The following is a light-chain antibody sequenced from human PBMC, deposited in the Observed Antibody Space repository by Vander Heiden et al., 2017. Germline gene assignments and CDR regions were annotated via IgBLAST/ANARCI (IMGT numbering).Light chain of an antibody. CDR1: SSDVGGYNY. CDR2: DVS. V-gene: IGLV2-14*03. CDR3: SSYTRSSIWV. Sequence: QSALTQPASVSGSPGQSIPISCTGTSSDVGGYNYVSWYQQHPAKATKLMIYDVSNRPSGVANRFSGSKSGNTASLTISGRQAEDEADYYCSSYTRSSIWVFGGGTKLTVL. J-gene: IGLJ3*02.